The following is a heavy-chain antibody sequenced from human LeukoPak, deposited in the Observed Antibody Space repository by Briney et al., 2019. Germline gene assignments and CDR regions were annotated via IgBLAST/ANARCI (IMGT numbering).Heavy chain of an antibody. J-gene: IGHJ4*02. V-gene: IGHV3-23*01. CDR2: ITDSGGST. CDR3: ANDAGSTGY. CDR1: GFAFSSYA. D-gene: IGHD2-8*02. Sequence: GGSLRLSCAASGFAFSSYALSWVRQAPGKGLEWVSAITDSGGSTYYADSVKGRFTISRDNSKNTLYLQMNSLRGEDTAIYYCANDAGSTGYWGQGTLVTVSS.